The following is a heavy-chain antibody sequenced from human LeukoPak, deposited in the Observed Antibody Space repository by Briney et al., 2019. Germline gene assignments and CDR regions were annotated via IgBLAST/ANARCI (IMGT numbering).Heavy chain of an antibody. CDR1: GFNFNTYS. Sequence: GGSLRLSCAASGFNFNTYSMNWVRQAPGKRLEWVSSIDSTSGYIYYAESVKGRFTISRDNAKNSLYLQMNSLRDEDTAVYYCARDLILADSSGSSAHDYWGQGTLVTVSS. J-gene: IGHJ4*02. V-gene: IGHV3-21*01. D-gene: IGHD2-15*01. CDR3: ARDLILADSSGSSAHDY. CDR2: IDSTSGYI.